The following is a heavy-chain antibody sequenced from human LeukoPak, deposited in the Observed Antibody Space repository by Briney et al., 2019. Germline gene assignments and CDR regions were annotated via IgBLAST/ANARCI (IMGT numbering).Heavy chain of an antibody. CDR2: IYTSGST. CDR3: TREPYSSSLFAFDI. J-gene: IGHJ3*02. D-gene: IGHD6-13*01. V-gene: IGHV4-61*02. CDR1: GGSISSGSYY. Sequence: PSETLSLTCTVSGGSISSGSYYWSWIRQPAGKGPEWIGRIYTSGSTNYNPSLKSRVTISVDTSKNQFSLKLSSVTAADTAVYYCTREPYSSSLFAFDIWGQGTMVTVSS.